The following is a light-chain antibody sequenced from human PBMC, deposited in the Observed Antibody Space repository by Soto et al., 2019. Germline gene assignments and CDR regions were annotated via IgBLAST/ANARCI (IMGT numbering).Light chain of an antibody. CDR3: KQYGSSPGYT. J-gene: IGKJ2*01. CDR1: QSVSSSY. CDR2: GAS. V-gene: IGKV3-20*01. Sequence: EIVLTQSPGTLSLSPGERATLSCRASQSVSSSYLAWYQQKPGQAPRLLIYGASSRATGIPDRFSGSGSGIDFTLTISRLEPEDFSVYYCKQYGSSPGYTLGQGTKLEIK.